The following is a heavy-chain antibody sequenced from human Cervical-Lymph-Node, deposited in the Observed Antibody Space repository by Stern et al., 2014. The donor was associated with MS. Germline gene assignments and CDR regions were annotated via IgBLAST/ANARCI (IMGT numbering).Heavy chain of an antibody. D-gene: IGHD3-10*01. V-gene: IGHV3-48*01. J-gene: IGHJ6*02. CDR2: ISSSSSTI. Sequence: EDQLVESGGGLVQPGGSLRISCAASGFTFSSYSMNWVRQAPGKGLEWVSYISSSSSTIYYADSVKGRFTISRDNAKNSLYLQMNSLRAEDTAVYYCASLKPMDSLYGMDVWGQGTTVTVSS. CDR1: GFTFSSYS. CDR3: ASLKPMDSLYGMDV.